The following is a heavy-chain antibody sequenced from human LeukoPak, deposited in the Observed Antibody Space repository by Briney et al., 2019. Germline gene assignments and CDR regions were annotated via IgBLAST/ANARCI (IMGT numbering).Heavy chain of an antibody. CDR2: IRYDGGNK. CDR3: AKEKGYSYGLLLDY. J-gene: IGHJ4*02. CDR1: GFTFSSYG. D-gene: IGHD5-18*01. V-gene: IGHV3-30*02. Sequence: GGSLRLSCAASGFTFSSYGMHWVRQAPGKGLGWVAFIRYDGGNKYYADSVKGRFTISRDNSKNTLYLQMNSLRAEDTAVYYCAKEKGYSYGLLLDYWGQGTLVTVSS.